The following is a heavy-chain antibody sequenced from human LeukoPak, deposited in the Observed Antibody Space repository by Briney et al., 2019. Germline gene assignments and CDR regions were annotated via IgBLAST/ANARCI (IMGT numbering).Heavy chain of an antibody. CDR2: IRAYNGNT. CDR1: GYTFTSYG. D-gene: IGHD3-9*01. V-gene: IGHV1-18*04. J-gene: IGHJ4*02. CDR3: ARSRRFYDILTGYLDY. Sequence: ASVKVSCMVSGYTFTSYGISWERHAPGQGLEWMGWIRAYNGNTNYAQKLQGRVTMTTDTSTSTAYMELRSLRSDDTAVYYCARSRRFYDILTGYLDYWGQGTLVTVSS.